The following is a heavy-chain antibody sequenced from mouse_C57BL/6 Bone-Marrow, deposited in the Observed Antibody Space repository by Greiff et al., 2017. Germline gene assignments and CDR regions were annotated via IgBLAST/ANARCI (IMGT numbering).Heavy chain of an antibody. Sequence: QVQLQQPGAELVRPGSSVKLSCKASGYTFTSYWMDWVKQRPGQGLEWIGNIYPSDSEAHYNQKFKDKAPLTVDKSSSTAYMQLSSLTSEDSAVYYCARRITTNDYVDYWGQGTTLTVSS. CDR2: IYPSDSEA. D-gene: IGHD1-1*01. J-gene: IGHJ2*01. CDR1: GYTFTSYW. V-gene: IGHV1-61*01. CDR3: ARRITTNDYVDY.